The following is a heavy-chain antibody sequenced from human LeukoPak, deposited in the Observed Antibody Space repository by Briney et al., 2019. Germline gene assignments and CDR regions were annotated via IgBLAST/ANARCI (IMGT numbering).Heavy chain of an antibody. J-gene: IGHJ4*02. Sequence: ASVKVSCKASGYTFTGYYMHWVRQAHGQGLEWMGWINPNSGGTNYAQKFQGRVTKTRDTSISTAYMELSRLRADDTAVYYWARAAAFRVYYFDYWGQGTLVTGSS. D-gene: IGHD2-15*01. CDR1: GYTFTGYY. CDR2: INPNSGGT. CDR3: ARAAAFRVYYFDY. V-gene: IGHV1-2*02.